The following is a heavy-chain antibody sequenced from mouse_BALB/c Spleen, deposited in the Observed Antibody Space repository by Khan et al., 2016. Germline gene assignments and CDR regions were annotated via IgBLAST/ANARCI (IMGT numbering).Heavy chain of an antibody. CDR1: GYTFTDYS. Sequence: QIQLVQSGPELKKPGETVKISCKASGYTFTDYSMHWVKQAPGKGLKWMGWINTETGEPTYADDFKGRFAFSLETSASTAYLQINNLKNEDTATXFGASYRNGRFAYWGQGTLVTVSA. D-gene: IGHD2-14*01. CDR2: INTETGEP. CDR3: ASYRNGRFAY. J-gene: IGHJ3*01. V-gene: IGHV9-2-1*01.